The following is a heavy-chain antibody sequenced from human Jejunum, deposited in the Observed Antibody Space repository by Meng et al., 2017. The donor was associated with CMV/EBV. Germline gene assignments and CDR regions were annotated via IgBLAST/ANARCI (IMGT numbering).Heavy chain of an antibody. CDR2: IYHSGST. J-gene: IGHJ5*02. D-gene: IGHD1-7*01. Sequence: SGTSVNNYYWSWIRQPPGKGLEWIGYIYHSGSTDSNPSLSSRVTISIDTSKNQVSLQLSSVTAADTAVYYCAKVGEWNYGRGWFDRWGQGTLVTVPQ. V-gene: IGHV4-59*02. CDR1: GTSVNNYY. CDR3: AKVGEWNYGRGWFDR.